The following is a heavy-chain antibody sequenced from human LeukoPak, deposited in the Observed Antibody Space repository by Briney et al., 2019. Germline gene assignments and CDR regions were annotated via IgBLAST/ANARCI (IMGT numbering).Heavy chain of an antibody. J-gene: IGHJ5*02. V-gene: IGHV3-23*01. CDR3: AKNLGVGSNWFDP. Sequence: GGSLSLSCAASEFTFSSYAMSWVRQAPGKGLEWVSTINANGLSTYYADSVKGRFTISRDNSKNTLYLQTNSLRAEDTAVYYCAKNLGVGSNWFDPWGQGALVTVSS. D-gene: IGHD3-10*01. CDR1: EFTFSSYA. CDR2: INANGLST.